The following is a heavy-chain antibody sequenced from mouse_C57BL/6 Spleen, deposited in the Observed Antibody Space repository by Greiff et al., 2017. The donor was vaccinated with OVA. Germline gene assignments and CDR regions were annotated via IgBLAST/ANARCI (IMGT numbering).Heavy chain of an antibody. Sequence: VKLVESGAELVKPGASVKISCKASGYAFSSYWMNWVKQRPGKGLEWIGQIYPGDGDTNYNGKFKGKATLTADKSSSTAYMQLSSLTSEDSAVYFCARLPLYAMDYWGQGTSVTVSS. CDR3: ARLPLYAMDY. CDR1: GYAFSSYW. J-gene: IGHJ4*01. V-gene: IGHV1-80*01. CDR2: IYPGDGDT.